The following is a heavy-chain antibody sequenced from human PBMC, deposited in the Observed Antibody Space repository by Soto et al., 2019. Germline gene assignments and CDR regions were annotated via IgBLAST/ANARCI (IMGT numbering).Heavy chain of an antibody. V-gene: IGHV1-18*04. CDR3: AREIGCSGGSCYFWRTSDY. Sequence: QVQLVQSGAEVKKPGASVKVSCKASGYTFTSYGISWVRQAPGQGLEWMGWISAYNGNTNYAQKLQGRVTMTTDTSASTAYMELRSLRSDDTAVYYCAREIGCSGGSCYFWRTSDYWGQGTLVAVAS. D-gene: IGHD2-15*01. J-gene: IGHJ4*02. CDR1: GYTFTSYG. CDR2: ISAYNGNT.